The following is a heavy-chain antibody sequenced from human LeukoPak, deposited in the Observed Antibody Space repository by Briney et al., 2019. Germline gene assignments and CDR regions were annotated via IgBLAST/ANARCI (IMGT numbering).Heavy chain of an antibody. J-gene: IGHJ5*02. V-gene: IGHV4-34*01. D-gene: IGHD6-13*01. CDR1: GGSFSDYY. CDR2: INHSGST. Sequence: SETLSLTCAVYGGSFSDYYWSWIRQSPGKGLEWIGEINHSGSTYYNPSLKSRVTISLDTSKSQFSLKLTSVTAADTAVYYYARKQGGQLVNTRRWFDPWGQGTLVTVSS. CDR3: ARKQGGQLVNTRRWFDP.